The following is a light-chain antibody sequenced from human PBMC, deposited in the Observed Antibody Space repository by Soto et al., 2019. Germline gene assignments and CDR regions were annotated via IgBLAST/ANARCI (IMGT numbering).Light chain of an antibody. CDR1: NSNIGSHT. J-gene: IGLJ2*01. Sequence: QSVLTQPPSASGTPGQRVTISWSGSNSNIGSHTVNWYQQLPGTAPQLLIYGNNQRPSGVPDRFSGSKFSTSASLAISGLQSDDEADYYCAVWDDSLKGVFGGGTKLTVL. CDR2: GNN. V-gene: IGLV1-44*01. CDR3: AVWDDSLKGV.